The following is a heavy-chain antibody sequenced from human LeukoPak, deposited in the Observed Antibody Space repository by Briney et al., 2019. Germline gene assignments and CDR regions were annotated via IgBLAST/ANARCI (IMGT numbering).Heavy chain of an antibody. CDR2: IYPGDSNT. J-gene: IGHJ3*02. D-gene: IGHD6-6*01. Sequence: GESLKISCKGSGYSFTSYWIGWVRQMPGKGLDWMGIIYPGDSNTRYSPSFQGHVTISADKSISTAYLQWSSLKASDTAMYYCARHSIYSDSSSAFDIWGQGTMVTVSS. CDR1: GYSFTSYW. V-gene: IGHV5-51*01. CDR3: ARHSIYSDSSSAFDI.